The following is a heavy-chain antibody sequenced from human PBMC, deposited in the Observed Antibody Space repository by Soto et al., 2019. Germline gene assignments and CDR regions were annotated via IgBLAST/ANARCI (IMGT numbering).Heavy chain of an antibody. D-gene: IGHD1-26*01. CDR3: ARTRSAWSDFHYYSLDV. Sequence: QVQLVESGGGVVQPGRSLRLSCAASGFTFNSYGMHRVRQGPGNGLEWVAFISYDSTKTYYADSVKGRFTISRDNSNSALYVQMNSLTGEDTAVYYCARTRSAWSDFHYYSLDVWGQGTTVTVSS. CDR2: ISYDSTKT. J-gene: IGHJ6*02. V-gene: IGHV3-30*03. CDR1: GFTFNSYG.